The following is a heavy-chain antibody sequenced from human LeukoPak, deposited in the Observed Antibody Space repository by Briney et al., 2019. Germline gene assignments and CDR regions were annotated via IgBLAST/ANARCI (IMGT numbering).Heavy chain of an antibody. CDR1: GGSISSYY. J-gene: IGHJ4*02. D-gene: IGHD1-20*01. CDR2: ICYSGST. Sequence: SETLSLTCTVSGGSISSYYWSWIRQPPGKGLEWIGYICYSGSTNYNPSLKSRVTISVDTSKNQFSLKLSSVTAAVTAVYYCARDRGITGTAFDYWGQGTLVTVSS. CDR3: ARDRGITGTAFDY. V-gene: IGHV4-59*01.